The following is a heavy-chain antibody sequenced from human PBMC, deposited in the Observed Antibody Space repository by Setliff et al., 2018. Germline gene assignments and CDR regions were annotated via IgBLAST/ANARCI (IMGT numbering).Heavy chain of an antibody. CDR3: ARTGTYRYFDY. J-gene: IGHJ4*02. CDR1: GGSINSGTYY. D-gene: IGHD1-26*01. CDR2: IYHGGTT. Sequence: PSETLSLTCTVSGGSINSGTYYWGWIRQPPGKGLEWIGRIYHGGTTYYNASLKSRVIISVDTSKNQFSLNLSSVTAADTAVYYCARTGTYRYFDYWGQGTPVTVS. V-gene: IGHV4-39*01.